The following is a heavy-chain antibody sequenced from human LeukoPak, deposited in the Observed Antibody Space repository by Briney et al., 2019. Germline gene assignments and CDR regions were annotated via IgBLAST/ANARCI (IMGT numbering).Heavy chain of an antibody. V-gene: IGHV3-23*01. CDR2: ISGSGGST. Sequence: GGSLRLSCAASGFTFSSYAMSWVRQAPGKGLEWVSAISGSGGSTYYADPVKGRFTISRDNSKNTLYLQMNSLRAEDTAVYYCAKDAKGDKYHYDSSGYYSYFDYWGQGTLVTVSS. CDR1: GFTFSSYA. J-gene: IGHJ4*02. D-gene: IGHD3-22*01. CDR3: AKDAKGDKYHYDSSGYYSYFDY.